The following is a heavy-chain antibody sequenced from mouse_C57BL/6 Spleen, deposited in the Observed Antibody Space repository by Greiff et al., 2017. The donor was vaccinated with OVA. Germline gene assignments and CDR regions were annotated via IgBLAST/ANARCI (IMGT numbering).Heavy chain of an antibody. J-gene: IGHJ4*01. CDR3: ARDRQLRLRYYAMDY. V-gene: IGHV1-22*01. CDR2: INPNNGGT. Sequence: VHVKQSGPELVKPGASVKMSCKASGYTFTDYNMHWVKQSHGKSLEWIGYINPNNGGTSYNQKFKGKATLTVNKSSSTAYMELRSLTSEDSAVYYCARDRQLRLRYYAMDYWGQGTSVTVSS. D-gene: IGHD3-2*02. CDR1: GYTFTDYN.